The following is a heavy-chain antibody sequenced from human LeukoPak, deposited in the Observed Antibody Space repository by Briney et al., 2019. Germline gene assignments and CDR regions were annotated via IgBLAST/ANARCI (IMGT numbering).Heavy chain of an antibody. CDR1: GYTFTNNW. CDR2: IYPGDSDT. Sequence: GESLKISCRGSGYTFTNNWIGWVRQMPGKGLEWMGIIYPGDSDTGYSPSFQGQVTISVDKSISTAYLHWSSLKASDTAMYYCARSGGRRGFSQKGTPNWFDPWGQGALVTVSS. J-gene: IGHJ5*02. D-gene: IGHD3-16*01. V-gene: IGHV5-51*01. CDR3: ARSGGRRGFSQKGTPNWFDP.